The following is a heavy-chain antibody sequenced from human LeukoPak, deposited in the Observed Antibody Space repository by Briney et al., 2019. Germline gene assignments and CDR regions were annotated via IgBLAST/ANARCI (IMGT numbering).Heavy chain of an antibody. V-gene: IGHV3-74*01. Sequence: PGGSLRLSCAASGFTFSSYWMHWVRQAPGKGLVWVSRIDGDGSGTSYADSVKGRFTISRDNAKNTSYLQMDSLRAEDSAVYYCATVFDYWGQGTLVTVSS. CDR3: ATVFDY. D-gene: IGHD4-17*01. J-gene: IGHJ4*02. CDR2: IDGDGSGT. CDR1: GFTFSSYW.